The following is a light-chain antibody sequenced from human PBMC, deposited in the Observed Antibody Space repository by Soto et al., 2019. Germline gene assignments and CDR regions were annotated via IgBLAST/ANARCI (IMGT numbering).Light chain of an antibody. CDR2: EVT. V-gene: IGLV2-8*01. Sequence: ALTQPPSASGSPGQSVTISCTGTSSDDGGYDYVSWYQKHPDKAPKLIIFEVTKRPSGVPDRFSGSKFGNTASLTVSGLQPEDEAEYYCFSYAGRNNFDVFGAGTKVTVL. CDR3: FSYAGRNNFDV. CDR1: SSDDGGYDY. J-gene: IGLJ1*01.